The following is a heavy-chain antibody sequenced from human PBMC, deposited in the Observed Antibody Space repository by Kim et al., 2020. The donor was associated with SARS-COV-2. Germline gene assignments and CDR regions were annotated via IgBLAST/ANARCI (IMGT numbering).Heavy chain of an antibody. CDR3: ARGGTAMVFDY. J-gene: IGHJ4*02. D-gene: IGHD5-18*01. V-gene: IGHV4-34*01. Sequence: TNYNPSLKSRVTISVDTSKNQFSLKLSSVTAADTAVYYCARGGTAMVFDYWGQGTLVTVSS. CDR2: T.